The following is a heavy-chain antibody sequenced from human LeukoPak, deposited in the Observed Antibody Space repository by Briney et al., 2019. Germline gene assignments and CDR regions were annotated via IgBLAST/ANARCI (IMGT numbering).Heavy chain of an antibody. CDR1: GFTFSSYS. Sequence: GGSLRLSCAASGFTFSSYSMNWVRQAPGKGLEWVSSISSSSSYIYYADSVKGRFTIPRDNAKNSLYLQMNSLRAEDTAVYYCATAEIDYYDSSGRDYWGQGTLVTVSS. CDR3: ATAEIDYYDSSGRDY. J-gene: IGHJ4*02. D-gene: IGHD3-22*01. V-gene: IGHV3-21*01. CDR2: ISSSSSYI.